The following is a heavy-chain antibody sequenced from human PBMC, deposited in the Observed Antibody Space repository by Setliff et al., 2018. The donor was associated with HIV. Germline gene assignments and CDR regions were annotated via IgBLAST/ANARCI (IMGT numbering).Heavy chain of an antibody. CDR3: AKGGSSSWYMFDY. D-gene: IGHD6-13*01. CDR1: GFSFNNYG. Sequence: PGGSLRLSCVTSGFSFNNYGMHWVRQAPGKGLEWVAVIWYDGSNRYYADSVKGRFTISRDNSKNTLYLQMNSLRAEDTAVYYCAKGGSSSWYMFDYWGQGTLVTVSS. CDR2: IWYDGSNR. J-gene: IGHJ4*02. V-gene: IGHV3-33*06.